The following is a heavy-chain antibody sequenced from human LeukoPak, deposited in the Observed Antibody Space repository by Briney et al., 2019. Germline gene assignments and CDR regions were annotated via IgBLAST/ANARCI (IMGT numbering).Heavy chain of an antibody. V-gene: IGHV3-21*04. CDR2: ISSSSSYI. J-gene: IGHJ6*04. D-gene: IGHD3-10*01. Sequence: TGGSLRLSCAASGFTFSSYSMNWVRQAPGKGLEWVSSISSSSSYIYYADSVKGRFTISRDNAKNSLYLQMNSLRAEDTAVYYCAKDGTNYYGSGSSDVWGKGTTVTVSS. CDR1: GFTFSSYS. CDR3: AKDGTNYYGSGSSDV.